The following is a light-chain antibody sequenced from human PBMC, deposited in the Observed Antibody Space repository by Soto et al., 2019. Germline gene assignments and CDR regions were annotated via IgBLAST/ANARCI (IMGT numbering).Light chain of an antibody. CDR1: NSNIGSHL. Sequence: QSVLTQPPSVSGTPGQRVTISCSGSNSNIGSHLVNWYEQVPGTAPRLLIYTNNQRPSGVPDRFSDSKSGTSASLDIRGLRSEDEADYYCATWDGSLQSWVFGGGTKLTVL. V-gene: IGLV1-47*02. CDR3: ATWDGSLQSWV. J-gene: IGLJ3*02. CDR2: TNN.